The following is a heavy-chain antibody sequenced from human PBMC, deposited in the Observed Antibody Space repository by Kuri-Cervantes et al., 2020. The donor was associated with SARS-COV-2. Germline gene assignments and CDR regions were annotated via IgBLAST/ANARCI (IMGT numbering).Heavy chain of an antibody. J-gene: IGHJ6*02. D-gene: IGHD3-3*01. V-gene: IGHV4-59*12. Sequence: SETLSLTCSVSGGSITSSYWSWLRQPPGKGLEWIGYVYYTGSTNYNPSLKGRVSITIDTSKRQFSLKLTSVTAADTAVYYCARAGVGDFWSGYYGMDVWGQGTTVTVSS. CDR2: VYYTGST. CDR1: GGSITSSY. CDR3: ARAGVGDFWSGYYGMDV.